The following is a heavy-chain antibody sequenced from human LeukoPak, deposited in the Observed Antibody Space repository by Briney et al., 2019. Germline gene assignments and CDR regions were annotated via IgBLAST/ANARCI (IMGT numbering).Heavy chain of an antibody. D-gene: IGHD6-13*01. CDR2: INPSGGST. CDR1: GYTFTSYY. Sequence: ASVKVSCKASGYTFTSYYMHWVRQAPGQGLEWMGIINPSGGSTSYAQKSQGRVTMTRDTSTSTVYMELSSLRSEDTAVYYCARDGYIAAAGTDYYYYGMDVWGQGTTVTVSS. CDR3: ARDGYIAAAGTDYYYYGMDV. J-gene: IGHJ6*02. V-gene: IGHV1-46*01.